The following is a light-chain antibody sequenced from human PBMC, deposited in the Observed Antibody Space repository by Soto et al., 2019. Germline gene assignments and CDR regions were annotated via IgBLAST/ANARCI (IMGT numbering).Light chain of an antibody. V-gene: IGLV2-8*01. CDR3: SSYAGSNNLVV. CDR1: SSDVGGYNY. Sequence: QSALTQPASVSGSPGQSITISCTGTSSDVGGYNYVSWYQQHPGKAPKLMIYEVSNRPSGVPDRFSGSKSGNTASLTVSGLQAEDEADYYCSSYAGSNNLVVFGGGTKLTVL. J-gene: IGLJ2*01. CDR2: EVS.